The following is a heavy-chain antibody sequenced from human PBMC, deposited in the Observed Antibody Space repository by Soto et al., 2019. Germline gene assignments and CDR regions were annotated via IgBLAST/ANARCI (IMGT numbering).Heavy chain of an antibody. D-gene: IGHD3-22*01. V-gene: IGHV3-30*03. J-gene: IGHJ3*02. Sequence: PGGSLRLSCAASGFTFSSYGMHWVRQAPGKGLEWVAVISYDGSNKYYADSVKGRFTISRDNSKNTLYLQMNSLRAEDTAVYYCASEVVITRHDAFDIWGQGTMVTVSS. CDR1: GFTFSSYG. CDR3: ASEVVITRHDAFDI. CDR2: ISYDGSNK.